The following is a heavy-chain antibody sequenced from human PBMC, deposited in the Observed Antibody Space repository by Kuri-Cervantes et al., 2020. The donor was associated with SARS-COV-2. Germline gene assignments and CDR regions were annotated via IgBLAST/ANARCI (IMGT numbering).Heavy chain of an antibody. CDR1: GFTFSSYA. CDR3: AKDYSSSSDWYFDL. V-gene: IGHV3-23*01. Sequence: GESLKISCAASGFTFSSYAMSWVRQAPGKGLEWVSAISGSGGSTYYADSVKGRFTISRDNSKNTLYLQMNSLRAEDTAVYYCAKDYSSSSDWYFDLWGRGTLVTVSP. CDR2: ISGSGGST. D-gene: IGHD6-6*01. J-gene: IGHJ2*01.